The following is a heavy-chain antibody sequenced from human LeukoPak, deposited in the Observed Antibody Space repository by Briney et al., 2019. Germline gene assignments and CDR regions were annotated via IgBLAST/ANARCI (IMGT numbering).Heavy chain of an antibody. CDR2: IIPIFGTA. V-gene: IGHV1-69*06. CDR1: GGTFSSYA. CDR3: ASLSGLDYYDSSGYPPGFDP. D-gene: IGHD3-22*01. J-gene: IGHJ5*02. Sequence: GASVKVSCKASGGTFSSYAIIWVRQAPGQGLEWMGRIIPIFGTANYAQKFQGRVTITADKSTSTAYMELSSLTSEDTAVYYCASLSGLDYYDSSGYPPGFDPWGQGTLVTVSS.